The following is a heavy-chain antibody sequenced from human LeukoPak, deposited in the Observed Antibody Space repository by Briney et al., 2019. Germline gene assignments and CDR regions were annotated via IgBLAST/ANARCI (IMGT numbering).Heavy chain of an antibody. CDR3: ARGVVVGATLLFDY. CDR2: IYYGGST. CDR1: GGSISSYY. V-gene: IGHV4-59*12. D-gene: IGHD1-26*01. Sequence: SETLSLTCTVSGGSISSYYWSWVRQPPGKGLEWIGHIYYGGSTTYNPYLTSRVTISVDTSKNQFSLKLSSVTAADTAVYYCARGVVVGATLLFDYWGQGTLVTVSS. J-gene: IGHJ4*02.